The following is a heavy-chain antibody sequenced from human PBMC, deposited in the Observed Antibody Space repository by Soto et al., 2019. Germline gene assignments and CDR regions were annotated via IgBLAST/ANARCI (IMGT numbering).Heavy chain of an antibody. CDR2: ITSSGDFT. V-gene: IGHV3-23*01. Sequence: EVQLLESGGGLVQAGGSLRLSCAASGLAINTYGMSWVRQAPGRGLEWVSGITSSGDFTYYGYSVRGRFSISRDESKNALYLQMRNLRAEDTAVYHCVSAKGISLYEWYFDLWGRGTPVTVSS. D-gene: IGHD2-8*01. J-gene: IGHJ2*01. CDR3: VSAKGISLYEWYFDL. CDR1: GLAINTYG.